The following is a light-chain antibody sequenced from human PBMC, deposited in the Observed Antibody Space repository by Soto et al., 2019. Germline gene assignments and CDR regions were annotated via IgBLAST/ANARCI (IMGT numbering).Light chain of an antibody. CDR3: QHYGSSSGWT. J-gene: IGKJ1*01. Sequence: DIGLTQSPGTLSLSPGERATLSCRASQSVSSNSLAWYQQKSGQAPRLLIYGASSRATCIPDRFSGSGSGTDFTLTISRLEPEDFAVYYCQHYGSSSGWTFGQGTKVEIK. CDR1: QSVSSNS. V-gene: IGKV3-20*01. CDR2: GAS.